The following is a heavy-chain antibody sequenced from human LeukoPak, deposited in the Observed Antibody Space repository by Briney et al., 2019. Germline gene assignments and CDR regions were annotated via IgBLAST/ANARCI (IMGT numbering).Heavy chain of an antibody. Sequence: ASVKVSCNASGYTFTSYGISWVPQAPGQGLEWLGWISAYNGNTNYAQKLQGRVTMTTDTSTSTAYMELRSLRSDDTAVYYCAREGTYYDILTGYHLWLNYYYYGMDVWGQGTTVTVSS. D-gene: IGHD3-9*01. CDR1: GYTFTSYG. V-gene: IGHV1-18*01. CDR2: ISAYNGNT. CDR3: AREGTYYDILTGYHLWLNYYYYGMDV. J-gene: IGHJ6*02.